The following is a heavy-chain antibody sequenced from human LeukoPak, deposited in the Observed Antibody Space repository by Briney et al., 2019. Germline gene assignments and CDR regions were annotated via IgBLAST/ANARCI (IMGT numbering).Heavy chain of an antibody. V-gene: IGHV4-34*01. CDR1: GGSFSGYY. J-gene: IGHJ3*02. CDR2: INHSGCT. CDR3: ARRDPPLRWNDGDAFDI. Sequence: SETLSLTCVVYGGSFSGYYWSWIRQPPGKGLEWIGEINHSGCTNYNPSLKSRVTISVDTSKNQFSLKLSSVTAADTAVYYCARRDPPLRWNDGDAFDIWGQGTMVTVSS. D-gene: IGHD1-1*01.